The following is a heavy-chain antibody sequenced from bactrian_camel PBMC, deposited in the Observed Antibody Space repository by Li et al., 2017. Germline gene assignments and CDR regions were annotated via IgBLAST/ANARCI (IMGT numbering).Heavy chain of an antibody. J-gene: IGHJ4*01. Sequence: HVQLVESGGGSVQAGGSLRLSCTASGISIGSRCMGWFRQVAGKQREWREWIALITSDGSTSYADSVKGRFTISQDNDRNTNFLQMNGLKPEDTAMYYCAARLLALCRYDCYEGLRCHYPTWTQGTQVTVS. V-gene: IGHV3S53*01. CDR2: ITSDGST. D-gene: IGHD1*01. CDR1: GISIGSRC.